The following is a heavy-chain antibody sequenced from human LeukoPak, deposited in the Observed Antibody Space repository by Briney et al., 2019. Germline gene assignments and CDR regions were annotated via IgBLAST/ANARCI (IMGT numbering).Heavy chain of an antibody. D-gene: IGHD3-10*01. J-gene: IGHJ3*02. CDR3: ARSPTLWFGELSEGFDI. CDR2: IYTSGST. V-gene: IGHV4-4*07. Sequence: SETLSLTCTVSGGSIRSNYWSWMRQPAGKGLEWIGRIYTSGSTNYNPSLKSRVTMSVDTSKNQFSLKLSSVTAADTAVYYCARSPTLWFGELSEGFDIWGQGTMVTVSS. CDR1: GGSIRSNY.